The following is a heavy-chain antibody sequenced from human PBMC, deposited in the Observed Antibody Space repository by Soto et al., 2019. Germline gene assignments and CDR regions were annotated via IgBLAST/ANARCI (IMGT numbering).Heavy chain of an antibody. CDR2: ISSSSSYI. D-gene: IGHD3-22*01. Sequence: PGGSLRLSCAASGFTLSSYSMNWVRQAPGKGLEWVSSISSSSSYIYYADSVKGRFTISRDNAKNSLYLQMNSLRAEDTAVYYCARDTRNTYYYDSSGPTAYYGMDVWGQGTTVTAP. J-gene: IGHJ6*02. CDR1: GFTLSSYS. CDR3: ARDTRNTYYYDSSGPTAYYGMDV. V-gene: IGHV3-21*01.